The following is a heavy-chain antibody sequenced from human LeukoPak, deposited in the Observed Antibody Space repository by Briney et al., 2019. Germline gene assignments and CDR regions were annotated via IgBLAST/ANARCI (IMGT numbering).Heavy chain of an antibody. CDR3: ASQRPDYSGSGSYYYGY. CDR2: IYYSGST. J-gene: IGHJ4*02. D-gene: IGHD3-10*01. V-gene: IGHV4-39*01. CDR1: GVSISSSNYY. Sequence: PSETLSLTCTVSGVSISSSNYYWGWIRQPPGTGLEWIGSIYYSGSTYYNPSLKSRVTISVDSSKNLFSLRLSSVTAADTAVFYCASQRPDYSGSGSYYYGYWGQGTLVTVSS.